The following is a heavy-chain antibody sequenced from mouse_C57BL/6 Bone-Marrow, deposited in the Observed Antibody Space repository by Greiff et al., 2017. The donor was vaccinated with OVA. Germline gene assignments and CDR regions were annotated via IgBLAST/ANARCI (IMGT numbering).Heavy chain of an antibody. CDR3: AREILVLPPYWYFDV. J-gene: IGHJ1*03. CDR1: GYTFTDYY. D-gene: IGHD1-1*01. CDR2: INPNNGGT. V-gene: IGHV1-26*01. Sequence: EVQLQQSGPELVKPGASVKISCKASGYTFTDYYMNWVKQSHGKSLEWIGDINPNNGGTSYNQKFKGKATLTVDKSSSTAYMELRSLTSEDSAVYYCAREILVLPPYWYFDVWGTGTTVTVSS.